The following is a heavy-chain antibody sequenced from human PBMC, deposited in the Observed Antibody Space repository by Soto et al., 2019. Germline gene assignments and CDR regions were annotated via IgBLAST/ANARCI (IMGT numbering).Heavy chain of an antibody. V-gene: IGHV4-59*01. D-gene: IGHD4-17*01. CDR2: IYYSGST. J-gene: IGHJ4*02. CDR1: GGSISSYY. Sequence: QVQLQESGPGLVKPSETLSLTCTVSGGSISSYYWSWIRQPPGKGLEWIGYIYYSGSTNYNPSLKSRVTISVDPSKNQFSLKLSSVTAADTAVYYCAKYGDYWFFDYWGQGALVTVSS. CDR3: AKYGDYWFFDY.